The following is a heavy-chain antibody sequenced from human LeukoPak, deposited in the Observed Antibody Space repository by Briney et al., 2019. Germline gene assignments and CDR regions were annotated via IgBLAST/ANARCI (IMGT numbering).Heavy chain of an antibody. D-gene: IGHD3-9*01. CDR1: GYTLTELS. CDR2: FDPEDGET. V-gene: IGHV1-24*01. CDR3: ATALLTGSADAFDI. J-gene: IGHJ3*02. Sequence: ASVKISCKVPGYTLTELSMHWVRQAPGKGLEWMGGFDPEDGETIYAQKFQGRVTMTEDTSTETAYMELSSLRSEDTAVYYCATALLTGSADAFDIWGQGTMVTVSS.